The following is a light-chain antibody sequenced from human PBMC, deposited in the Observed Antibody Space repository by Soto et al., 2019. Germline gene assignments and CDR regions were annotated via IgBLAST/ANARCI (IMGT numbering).Light chain of an antibody. J-gene: IGKJ1*01. CDR3: QQYKSYSA. Sequence: DIQMTQSPYTLSASVGDRVTITCRASENINTFLAWYQQKPGRAPKLLVYKVSTLQSGVPSRFSGSGSGTEFTLTISSLQPDDFATYYCQQYKSYSAFGQGTRVDVK. V-gene: IGKV1-5*03. CDR2: KVS. CDR1: ENINTF.